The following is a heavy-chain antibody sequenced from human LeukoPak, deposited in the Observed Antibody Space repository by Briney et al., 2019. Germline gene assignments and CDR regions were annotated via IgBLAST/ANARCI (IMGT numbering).Heavy chain of an antibody. Sequence: SETLSFTCSVSGHSISSGYYWGWIRQPPGKGLEWIGTMYHRGSTYYNPSLKSRVTMSGDTSKNHFSLKLSSVIAADAAVYYCARHRGDNSNPRYYFYYMDVWGKGTTATVSS. V-gene: IGHV4-38-2*01. CDR3: ARHRGDNSNPRYYFYYMDV. CDR1: GHSISSGYY. J-gene: IGHJ6*03. D-gene: IGHD4-11*01. CDR2: MYHRGST.